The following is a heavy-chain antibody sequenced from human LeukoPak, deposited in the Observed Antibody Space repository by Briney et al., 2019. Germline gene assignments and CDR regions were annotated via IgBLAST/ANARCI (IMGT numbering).Heavy chain of an antibody. CDR1: AFSFSSYA. CDR2: MSDSGGHT. V-gene: IGHV3-23*01. Sequence: GGSLRLSCAASAFSFSSYAMSWVRQAPGKGLEWVSTMSDSGGHTYHADSVKGRFTISRDNSKNTLYLQMNSLRAEDTAVYYCAKVRLGEGGGRGFDDWGQGTLVTVSS. CDR3: AKVRLGEGGGRGFDD. J-gene: IGHJ4*02. D-gene: IGHD2-21*01.